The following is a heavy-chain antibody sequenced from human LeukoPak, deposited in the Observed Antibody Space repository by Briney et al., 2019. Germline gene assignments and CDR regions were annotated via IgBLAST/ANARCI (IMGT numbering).Heavy chain of an antibody. CDR2: IYYSGST. Sequence: SETLSLTSTVSGGSISSYYWSWIRQPPGKGLEWIGYIYYSGSTNYNPSLKSRVTISVDTSKNQFSLKLSSVTAADTAVYYCASPGRYYFQHWGQGTLVTVSS. V-gene: IGHV4-59*08. CDR3: ASPGRYYFQH. CDR1: GGSISSYY. D-gene: IGHD3-10*01. J-gene: IGHJ1*01.